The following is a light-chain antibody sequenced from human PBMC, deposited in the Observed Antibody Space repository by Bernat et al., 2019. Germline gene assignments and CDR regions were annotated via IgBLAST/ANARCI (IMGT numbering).Light chain of an antibody. J-gene: IGKJ4*01. Sequence: DIQMTQSPSTLSASVGDRVTITCRASQAINSWLAWYQQKPGKAPKLLIYKASSLESGVPSRFSGSGSGTEFTLTISSLQPDDFATYYCQQYNFYSSFGGGTKVGIK. CDR1: QAINSW. CDR2: KAS. V-gene: IGKV1-5*03. CDR3: QQYNFYSS.